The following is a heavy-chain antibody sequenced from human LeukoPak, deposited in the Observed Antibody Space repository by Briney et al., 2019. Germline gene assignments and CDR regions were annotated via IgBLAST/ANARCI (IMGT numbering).Heavy chain of an antibody. CDR3: AKDLKGYCSGGSCSPFDY. V-gene: IGHV3-30*18. J-gene: IGHJ4*02. D-gene: IGHD2-15*01. CDR1: GFTFSNYG. CDR2: ISYDGSNK. Sequence: QPGRSLRLSCAASGFTFSNYGMHWVRQAPGKGLEWVAVISYDGSNKYYADSVKGRFTISRDNSKNTLYLQMNSLRAEDTAVYYCAKDLKGYCSGGSCSPFDYWGQGTLVTVSS.